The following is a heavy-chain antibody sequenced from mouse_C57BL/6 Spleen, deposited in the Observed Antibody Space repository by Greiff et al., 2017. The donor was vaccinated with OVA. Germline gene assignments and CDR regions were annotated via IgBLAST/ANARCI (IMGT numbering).Heavy chain of an antibody. V-gene: IGHV5-9-1*02. D-gene: IGHD2-5*01. Sequence: EVQRVESGEGLVKPGGSLKLSCAASGFTFSSYAMSWVRQTPEKRLEWVAYISSGGDYIYYADTVKGRFTISRDNARNTLYLQMSSLKSEDTAMYYCTREDYSTSYAMDYWGQGTSVTVSS. CDR2: ISSGGDYI. CDR3: TREDYSTSYAMDY. J-gene: IGHJ4*01. CDR1: GFTFSSYA.